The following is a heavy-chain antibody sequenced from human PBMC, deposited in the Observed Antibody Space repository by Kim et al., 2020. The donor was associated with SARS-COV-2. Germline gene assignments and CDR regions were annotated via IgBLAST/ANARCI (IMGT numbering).Heavy chain of an antibody. CDR1: GGSFSGYY. Sequence: SETLSLTCAVYGGSFSGYYWSWIRQPPGKGLEWIGEINHSGSTNYNPSLKSRVTISVDTSKNQFSLKLSSVTAADTAVYYCARVRAAAGTWGFDYWGQGTLVTVSS. D-gene: IGHD6-13*01. V-gene: IGHV4-34*01. CDR2: INHSGST. CDR3: ARVRAAAGTWGFDY. J-gene: IGHJ4*02.